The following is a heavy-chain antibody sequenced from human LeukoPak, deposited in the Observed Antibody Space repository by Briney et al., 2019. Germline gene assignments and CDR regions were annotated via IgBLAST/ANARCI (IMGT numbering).Heavy chain of an antibody. CDR3: ARNWNDVKSLNYYYFGIDV. D-gene: IGHD1-1*01. V-gene: IGHV3-7*02. J-gene: IGHJ6*02. CDR1: GFTFSSYW. Sequence: GGSLRLSCAASGFTFSSYWMSWVRQAPGKGLEWVANIKQDGSDKYYVDSVKGRFTISRDDAKSSLYLQMNSLRAEDTAVYYCARNWNDVKSLNYYYFGIDVWGQGTTVTVSS. CDR2: IKQDGSDK.